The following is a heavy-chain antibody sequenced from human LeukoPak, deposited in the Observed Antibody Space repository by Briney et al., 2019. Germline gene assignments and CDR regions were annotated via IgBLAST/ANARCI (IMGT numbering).Heavy chain of an antibody. CDR2: ISTYNGNT. CDR3: ASLSSSSVRRFDY. CDR1: GYTFTTYG. V-gene: IGHV1-18*01. Sequence: ASVKVSCKASGYTFTTYGISWVRQAPGQGLEWMGWISTYNGNTNYAQKLQGRVTITTDESTSTAYMELSSLRSEDTAVYYCASLSSSSVRRFDYWGQGTLVTVSS. J-gene: IGHJ4*02. D-gene: IGHD6-6*01.